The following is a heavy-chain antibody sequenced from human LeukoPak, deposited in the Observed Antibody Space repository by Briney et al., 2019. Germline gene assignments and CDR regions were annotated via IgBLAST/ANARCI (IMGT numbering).Heavy chain of an antibody. CDR3: ARTTYDYVSGSYRSYYFDY. CDR1: GGSFSGYY. D-gene: IGHD3-16*02. Sequence: SETLSLTCAVYGGSFSGYYWSWIRQPPGKGLEWIGEINHSGSTNYNPSLKSRVTISVDTSKNQFSLKLSSVTAADTAVYFCARTTYDYVSGSYRSYYFDYWGQGTLVTVSS. CDR2: INHSGST. J-gene: IGHJ4*02. V-gene: IGHV4-34*01.